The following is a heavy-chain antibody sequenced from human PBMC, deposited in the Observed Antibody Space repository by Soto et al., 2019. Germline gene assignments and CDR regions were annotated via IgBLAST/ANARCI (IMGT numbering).Heavy chain of an antibody. Sequence: QVQLVQSGAEVKKPGASVKVSCKASGNTFINYDINWVRQAPGQGLEWMGWMNPNSGVAGYAQKFQGRVTMTRNISISTAYMELNSLRSDDTAVYYCERGDTLDVWGRGTTVTVSS. CDR2: MNPNSGVA. J-gene: IGHJ6*04. CDR1: GNTFINYD. CDR3: ERGDTLDV. V-gene: IGHV1-8*01.